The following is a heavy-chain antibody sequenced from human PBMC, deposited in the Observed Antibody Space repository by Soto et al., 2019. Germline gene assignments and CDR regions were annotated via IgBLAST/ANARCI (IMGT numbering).Heavy chain of an antibody. Sequence: QVQLVESGGGVVQPGRSLRLSCAASGFTFSIYAMHWVRQAPGKGLEWVAVISYDGSNKYYADSVKGRFTISRDNSKNTVYLQMNRLRAEDSAVYCCAREYSDGWFDPWGQGTLVTVSS. J-gene: IGHJ5*02. V-gene: IGHV3-30-3*01. CDR1: GFTFSIYA. CDR3: AREYSDGWFDP. D-gene: IGHD2-21*01. CDR2: ISYDGSNK.